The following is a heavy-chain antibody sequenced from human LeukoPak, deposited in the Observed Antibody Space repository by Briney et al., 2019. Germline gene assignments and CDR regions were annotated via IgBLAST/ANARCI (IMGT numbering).Heavy chain of an antibody. D-gene: IGHD3-16*01. J-gene: IGHJ3*01. V-gene: IGHV4-59*08. CDR2: IYYSGST. Sequence: SETLSLTCTVSGVSISSYYWSWIRQPPGKGLEWIGYIYYSGSTNYNPSLKSRATISVDTSKNQFSLKLSSVTAADTAVYYCARLAEDGGAFDFWGQGTMVTVSS. CDR1: GVSISSYY. CDR3: ARLAEDGGAFDF.